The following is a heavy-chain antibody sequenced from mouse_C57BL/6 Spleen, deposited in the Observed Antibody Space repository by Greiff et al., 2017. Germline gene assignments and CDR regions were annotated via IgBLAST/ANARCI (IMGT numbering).Heavy chain of an antibody. J-gene: IGHJ4*01. Sequence: DVQLVESEGGLVQPGSSMKLSCTASGFTFSDYYMAWVRQVPEKGLEWVANINYDGSSTYYLDSLKSRFIISRDNAKNILYLQMSSLKSEDTATYYCARVTDSNYDYAMDYWGQGTSVTVSS. CDR3: ARVTDSNYDYAMDY. CDR2: INYDGSST. V-gene: IGHV5-16*01. CDR1: GFTFSDYY. D-gene: IGHD2-5*01.